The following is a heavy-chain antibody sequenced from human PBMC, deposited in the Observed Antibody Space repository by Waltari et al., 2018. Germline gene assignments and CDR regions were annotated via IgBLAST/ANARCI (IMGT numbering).Heavy chain of an antibody. CDR1: GYTFTTYY. J-gene: IGHJ4*02. CDR2: IHPNSGET. V-gene: IGHV1-2*02. Sequence: QVRLVQSGAEVKKPGASVNPHCKTSGYTFTTYYVHWVRQAPGQGLQWMGWIHPNSGETNYAQNFQGRVTLTRDTSITTVYMELSGLTSDDTAVYYCVRENWYYDYWGQGTLVTVSS. CDR3: VRENWYYDY. D-gene: IGHD1-7*01.